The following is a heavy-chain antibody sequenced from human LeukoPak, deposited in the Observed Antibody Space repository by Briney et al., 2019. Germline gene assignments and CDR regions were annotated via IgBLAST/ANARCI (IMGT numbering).Heavy chain of an antibody. D-gene: IGHD3-22*01. J-gene: IGHJ3*02. Sequence: SETLSLTCAVSGYSISSGYYWGWIRQPPGKGLEWIGSIYHSGSTYYNPSLKSRVTISVDTSKNQFSLKLSSVTAADTAVYYCARDRYYDTSVTDAFDIWGQGTMVTVSS. CDR1: GYSISSGYY. CDR2: IYHSGST. V-gene: IGHV4-38-2*02. CDR3: ARDRYYDTSVTDAFDI.